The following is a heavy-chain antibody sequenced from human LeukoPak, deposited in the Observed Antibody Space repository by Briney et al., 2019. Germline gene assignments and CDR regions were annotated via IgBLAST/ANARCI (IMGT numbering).Heavy chain of an antibody. CDR2: ISSSSSYI. J-gene: IGHJ4*02. V-gene: IGHV3-21*01. Sequence: GGSLRLSCAASRFAFSSYSMNWVRQAPGKGLEWVSSISSSSSYIYYADSVKGRFTISRDNAKNSLYLQMDSLRAEDTAVYYCARVGDTAMVIPFDYWGQGTLVTVSS. D-gene: IGHD5-18*01. CDR3: ARVGDTAMVIPFDY. CDR1: RFAFSSYS.